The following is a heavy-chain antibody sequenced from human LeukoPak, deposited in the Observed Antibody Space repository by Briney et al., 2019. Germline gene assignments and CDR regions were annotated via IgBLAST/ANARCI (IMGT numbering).Heavy chain of an antibody. D-gene: IGHD3-10*01. J-gene: IGHJ4*02. CDR3: ARFDYGSGSPFDY. CDR1: GYTFTGYY. CDR2: INPNSGGT. Sequence: AASVKVSCKASGYTFTGYYMHWVRQAPGQGLEWMGWINPNSGGTNYAQKFQGRVTMTRDTSISTAYMELSRLRSDDTAVYYCARFDYGSGSPFDYWGQGTLVTVSS. V-gene: IGHV1-2*02.